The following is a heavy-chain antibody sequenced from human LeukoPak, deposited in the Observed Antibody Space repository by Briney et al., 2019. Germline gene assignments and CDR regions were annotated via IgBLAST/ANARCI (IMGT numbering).Heavy chain of an antibody. CDR1: GFTFSYYA. V-gene: IGHV3-23*01. J-gene: IGHJ4*02. CDR3: AEEGAWLRFDD. CDR2: ISGSGDET. Sequence: PGGSLRLSCATSGFTFSYYAMSWVRQAPGKGLEWVSGISGSGDETLYADSVKGRFTISRDDVKSTLNLQMKTLRAEDTAVYYCAEEGAWLRFDDWGQGILVTVSS. D-gene: IGHD5-12*01.